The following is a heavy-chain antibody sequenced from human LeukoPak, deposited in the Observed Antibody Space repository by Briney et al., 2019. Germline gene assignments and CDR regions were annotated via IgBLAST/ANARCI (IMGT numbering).Heavy chain of an antibody. CDR3: ARGYSSSWSKNNWFDP. CDR2: INERGRT. D-gene: IGHD6-13*01. CDR1: GGSFSGYD. J-gene: IGHJ5*02. Sequence: SETLSLTCEVYGGSFSGYDWNWIRQPPGKGLEWIGEINERGRTNYNPSLNSRLTISVDTSKNQISLNLSSVTAADTAVYYCARGYSSSWSKNNWFDPWGQGTLVTVSS. V-gene: IGHV4-34*01.